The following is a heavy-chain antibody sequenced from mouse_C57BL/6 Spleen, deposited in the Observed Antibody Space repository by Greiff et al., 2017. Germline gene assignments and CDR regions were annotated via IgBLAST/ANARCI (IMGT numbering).Heavy chain of an antibody. CDR1: GFTFSSYA. CDR2: ISSGGDYI. V-gene: IGHV5-9-1*02. CDR3: TRDGSSYVGYFDV. Sequence: EVMLVESGEGLVKPGGSLKLSCAASGFTFSSYAMSWVRQTPEKRLEWVAYISSGGDYIYYADTVKGRFTISRDNARNTLYLQMSSLKSEDTAMYYWTRDGSSYVGYFDVWGTGTTVTVSS. J-gene: IGHJ1*03. D-gene: IGHD1-1*01.